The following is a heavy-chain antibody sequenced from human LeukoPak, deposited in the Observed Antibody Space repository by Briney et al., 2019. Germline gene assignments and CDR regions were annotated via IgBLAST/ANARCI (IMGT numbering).Heavy chain of an antibody. CDR1: GFTFSSYG. J-gene: IGHJ5*02. V-gene: IGHV3-66*01. CDR3: ATFSYAGNAGGSVGP. D-gene: IGHD4-23*01. Sequence: PGGSLRLSCAASGFTFSSYGMSWVRQAPGKGLEWVSVIYSGGSTYYADSVKGRFTISRDNSKNTLYLQMNSLRAEDTAVYYCATFSYAGNAGGSVGPWGQGTLVTVSS. CDR2: IYSGGST.